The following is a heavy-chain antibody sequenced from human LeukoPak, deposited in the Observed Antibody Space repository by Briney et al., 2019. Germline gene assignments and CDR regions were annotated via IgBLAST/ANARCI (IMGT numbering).Heavy chain of an antibody. D-gene: IGHD1-14*01. CDR2: IRYDGSNK. V-gene: IGHV3-30*02. CDR1: GFTFSSYG. Sequence: PGGSLRLPCAASGFTFSSYGMHWVRQAPGKGLEWVAFIRYDGSNKYYADSVKGRFTISRDNSKNTLYLQMNSLRAEDTAVYYCAKIPREPRPYYYMDVWGKGTTVTISS. J-gene: IGHJ6*03. CDR3: AKIPREPRPYYYMDV.